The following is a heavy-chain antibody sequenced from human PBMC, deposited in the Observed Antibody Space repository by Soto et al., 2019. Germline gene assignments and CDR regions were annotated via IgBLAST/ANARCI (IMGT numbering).Heavy chain of an antibody. CDR1: GFSVTANY. D-gene: IGHD5-12*01. CDR3: HGYGY. Sequence: EVQVVESGGGLIQPGGSLRLSCEVSGFSVTANYMSWVRQAPGKGLEWVSVIYSGGSTYYIDSVKGRFSISRDISKNTLYLQMNSLSAEDTAVYYCHGYGYWGQGTRVTVSS. J-gene: IGHJ4*02. CDR2: IYSGGST. V-gene: IGHV3-53*01.